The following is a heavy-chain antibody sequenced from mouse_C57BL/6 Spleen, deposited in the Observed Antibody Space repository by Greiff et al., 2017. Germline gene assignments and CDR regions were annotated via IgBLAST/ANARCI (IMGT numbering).Heavy chain of an antibody. CDR1: GNTFTSYD. V-gene: IGHV1-85*01. CDR2: IYPRDGST. Sequence: VQLQQSGPELVKPGASVKLSCKASGNTFTSYDINWVKQRPGQGLEWIGWIYPRDGSTKYNEKFKGKATLTVDTSSSTAYMELHSLTSEDSAVYFCARHYYGSSYGGWYFDVWGTGTTVTVSS. D-gene: IGHD1-1*01. CDR3: ARHYYGSSYGGWYFDV. J-gene: IGHJ1*03.